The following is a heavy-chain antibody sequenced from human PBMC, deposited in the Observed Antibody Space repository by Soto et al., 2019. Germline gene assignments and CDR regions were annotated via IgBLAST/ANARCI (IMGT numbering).Heavy chain of an antibody. Sequence: GSLRLSCAASGFTFSSYGMHWVRQAPGKGLEWVAVISYDGSNKYYADSVKGRFTISRDNSKNTLYLQMNSLRAEDTAVYYCARDSHSPERFDSWGQGTLVTV. J-gene: IGHJ4*02. D-gene: IGHD5-18*01. CDR2: ISYDGSNK. CDR3: ARDSHSPERFDS. V-gene: IGHV3-30*03. CDR1: GFTFSSYG.